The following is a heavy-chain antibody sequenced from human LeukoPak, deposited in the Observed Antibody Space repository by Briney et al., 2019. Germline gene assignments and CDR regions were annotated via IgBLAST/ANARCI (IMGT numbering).Heavy chain of an antibody. D-gene: IGHD3-22*01. CDR1: GYSFTSYW. V-gene: IGHV5-51*01. CDR3: ARRTFYDSSGYYFFDY. CDR2: IYPGDSDT. J-gene: IGHJ4*02. Sequence: GESLKISCKGSGYSFTSYWIGWVRQMPGKGLEWMGIIYPGDSDTRYSPSFQGQVTISADKSISTAYLQLSSLKASDTAMYYCARRTFYDSSGYYFFDYWGQGALVTVSS.